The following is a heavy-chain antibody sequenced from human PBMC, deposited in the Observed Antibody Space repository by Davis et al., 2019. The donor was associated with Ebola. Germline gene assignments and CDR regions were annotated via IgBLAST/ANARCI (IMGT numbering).Heavy chain of an antibody. V-gene: IGHV3-7*01. Sequence: PGGSLRLSCAVSGFTFSSYWMSWVRQAPGKGLEWVANIKQDGSEKYYVDSVKGRFTISRDNAKNSLYLQMNSLRAEDTAVYYCAREEYYDFWSGYYTGWFDPWGQGTLVTVSS. CDR3: AREEYYDFWSGYYTGWFDP. J-gene: IGHJ5*02. D-gene: IGHD3-3*01. CDR1: GFTFSSYW. CDR2: IKQDGSEK.